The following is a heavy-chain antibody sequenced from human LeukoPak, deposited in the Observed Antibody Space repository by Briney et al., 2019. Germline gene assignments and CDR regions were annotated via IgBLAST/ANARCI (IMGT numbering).Heavy chain of an antibody. Sequence: PGGSLRLSCAASGFTFSSYSMNWVRQAPGKGLEWVSSISSSSSYIYYADSVKCRFTISRDNAKNSLYLQMNSLRAEDTAVYYCARGPYSSGWYYFDYWGQGTLVTVSS. CDR2: ISSSSSYI. J-gene: IGHJ4*02. V-gene: IGHV3-21*01. D-gene: IGHD6-19*01. CDR1: GFTFSSYS. CDR3: ARGPYSSGWYYFDY.